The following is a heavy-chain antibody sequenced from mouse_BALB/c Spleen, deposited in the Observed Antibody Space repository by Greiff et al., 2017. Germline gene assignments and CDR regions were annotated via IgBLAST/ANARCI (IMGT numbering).Heavy chain of an antibody. CDR3: ARDQGPYDYDGFDY. J-gene: IGHJ2*01. Sequence: EVQRVESGGGLVKPGGSLKLSCAASGFTFSDYYMYWVRQTPEKRLEWVATISDGGSYTYYPDSVKGRFTISRDNAKNNLYLQMSSLKSEDTAMYYCARDQGPYDYDGFDYWGQGTTLTVSS. V-gene: IGHV5-4*02. CDR2: ISDGGSYT. D-gene: IGHD2-4*01. CDR1: GFTFSDYY.